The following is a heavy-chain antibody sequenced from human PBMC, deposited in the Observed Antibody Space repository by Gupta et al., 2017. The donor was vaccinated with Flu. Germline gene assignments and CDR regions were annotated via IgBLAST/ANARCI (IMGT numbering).Heavy chain of an antibody. CDR2: ISRTAVT. Sequence: LVASGGGLVQSGRCLRLSCVGYGFTFRTYEFSWVRLLPGKGLEWISYISRTAVTYIIDTVKGRFTISRDNAMNSVYLQMSHLRVEDSAFYCGARGHCDSWGQGTLVTVSS. CDR1: GFTFRTYE. CDR3: ARGHCDS. J-gene: IGHJ4*02. V-gene: IGHV3-48*03.